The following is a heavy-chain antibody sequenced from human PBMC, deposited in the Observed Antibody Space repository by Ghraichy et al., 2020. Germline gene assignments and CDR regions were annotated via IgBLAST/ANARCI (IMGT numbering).Heavy chain of an antibody. Sequence: LSLTCVASGLTFTDYRMHWVSQAPGNGLVCVSRINSHGTTTIYADAVKGRFTVARDNAKDPLYLEMKSLGVEDTAVYYCARDWDVAEAPAADDLYGMDVWGQGTTVTVSS. V-gene: IGHV3-74*01. D-gene: IGHD2-2*01. J-gene: IGHJ6*02. CDR2: INSHGTTT. CDR1: GLTFTDYR. CDR3: ARDWDVAEAPAADDLYGMDV.